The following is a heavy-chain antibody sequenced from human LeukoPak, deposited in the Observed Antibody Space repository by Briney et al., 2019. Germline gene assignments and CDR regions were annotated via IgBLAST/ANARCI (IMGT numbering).Heavy chain of an antibody. CDR1: GFTFSSYSM. D-gene: IGHD4-23*01. Sequence: PGGSLRLSCAASGFTFSSYSMNWVRQAPGKGLEWIGEIYHSGSTNYNPSLKSRVTISVDKSKNQFSLKLSSVTAADTAVYYCASKLRWDYYFDYWGQGTLVTVSS. CDR2: IYHSGST. CDR3: ASKLRWDYYFDY. V-gene: IGHV4-4*02. J-gene: IGHJ4*02.